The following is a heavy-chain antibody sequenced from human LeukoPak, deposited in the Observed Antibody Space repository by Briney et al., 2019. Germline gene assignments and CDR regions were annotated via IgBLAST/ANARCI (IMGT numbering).Heavy chain of an antibody. CDR3: AKDFYRLGEFDAFDL. CDR2: ISWNSGRI. J-gene: IGHJ3*01. CDR1: GFTFDDYA. D-gene: IGHD3-16*01. V-gene: IGHV3-9*01. Sequence: PGRSLRLSCAASGFTFDDYAMHWVRQAPGKGLEWVSGISWNSGRIGYADSVKGRFTISRDNAKNSLYLQMNSLRAEDTALYYCAKDFYRLGEFDAFDLGGQGTMVIVSS.